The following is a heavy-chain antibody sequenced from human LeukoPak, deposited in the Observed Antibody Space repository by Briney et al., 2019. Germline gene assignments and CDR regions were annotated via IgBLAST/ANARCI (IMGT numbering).Heavy chain of an antibody. D-gene: IGHD4-17*01. J-gene: IGHJ6*02. CDR3: ARTLRTNYSYYYGMDV. Sequence: SETLSLTCTVSGGSISSYYWSWIRQPPGKGLEWIGDIYYSGSTNYNPSLKSRVTISVDTSKKQFSLKLSSVTDADTAVYYCARTLRTNYSYYYGMDVWGQGTTVTVPS. CDR1: GGSISSYY. CDR2: IYYSGST. V-gene: IGHV4-59*08.